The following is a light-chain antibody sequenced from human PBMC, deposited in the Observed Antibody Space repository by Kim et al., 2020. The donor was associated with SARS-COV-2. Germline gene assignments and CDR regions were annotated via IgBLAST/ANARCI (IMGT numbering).Light chain of an antibody. V-gene: IGKV3-11*01. CDR1: RSVTSS. Sequence: EIVLTQFPATLSLSPGERATLSCRASRSVTSSLAWYQQNPGQAPRLLIYDASTRATGIPARFSGSGSGTDFILTISSLEPEDFAVYYCQQRSNWPPTFGGGTKVDIK. CDR3: QQRSNWPPT. J-gene: IGKJ4*01. CDR2: DAS.